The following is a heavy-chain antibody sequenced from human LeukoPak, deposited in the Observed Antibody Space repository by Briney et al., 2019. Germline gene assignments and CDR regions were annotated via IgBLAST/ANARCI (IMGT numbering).Heavy chain of an antibody. Sequence: ASVKVSCKASGYTFTSYDINWVRQATGQGLEWMGWMNPNSGNTGYAQKFQGRVTMTRDTSISTAYMELSRLRSDDTAVYYCARAYQIDWYFDLWGRGTLVTVSS. CDR2: MNPNSGNT. CDR1: GYTFTSYD. CDR3: ARAYQIDWYFDL. J-gene: IGHJ2*01. D-gene: IGHD2-21*01. V-gene: IGHV1-8*01.